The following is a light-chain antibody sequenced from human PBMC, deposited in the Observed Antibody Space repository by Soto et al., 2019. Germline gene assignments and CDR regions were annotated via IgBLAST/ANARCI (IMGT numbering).Light chain of an antibody. V-gene: IGKV4-1*01. CDR2: WAS. CDR3: QQYYSTPYT. CDR1: QSVLYSSNKENY. Sequence: DIVMTQSPDSLAVSLGERAAIDCKSSQSVLYSSNKENYLAWYQQKPGQPPKLLIYWASTRESGVPDRFSGSGSGTDFTLTISSPLAEDVAVYYCQQYYSTPYTFGQGTKLEIK. J-gene: IGKJ2*01.